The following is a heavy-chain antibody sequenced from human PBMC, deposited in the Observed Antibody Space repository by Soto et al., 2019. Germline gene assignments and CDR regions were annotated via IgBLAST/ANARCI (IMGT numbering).Heavy chain of an antibody. CDR2: IYYSGST. D-gene: IGHD7-27*01. V-gene: IGHV4-59*01. J-gene: IGHJ4*02. CDR3: ARDLWGSGTFDY. Sequence: PSETLSLTCTVSGDSISSYYWSWIRQPPGKGLEWIGYIYYSGSTNYNPSLKSRVTILVDTSKNQFSLKLSSVTAADTAVYYCARDLWGSGTFDYWGQGTLVTVSS. CDR1: GDSISSYY.